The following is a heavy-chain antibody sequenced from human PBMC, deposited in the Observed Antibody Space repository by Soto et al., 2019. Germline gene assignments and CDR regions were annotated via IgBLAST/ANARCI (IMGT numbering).Heavy chain of an antibody. CDR1: GDSISSGYH. V-gene: IGHV4-38-2*01. CDR2: INHSGTT. J-gene: IGHJ4*02. CDR3: VRGQWLPRGEY. D-gene: IGHD6-19*01. Sequence: PSETLSLTCAVSGDSISSGYHWAWIRQPPGKGLEWTGEINHSGTTNYNSSLKSRVTISQDMSENQFSLSLTSLTVADTAVYYCVRGQWLPRGEYWGQGTLVTVSS.